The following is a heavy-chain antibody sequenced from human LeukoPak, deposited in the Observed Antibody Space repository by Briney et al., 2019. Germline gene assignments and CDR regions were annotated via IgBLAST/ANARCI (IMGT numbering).Heavy chain of an antibody. Sequence: ASVKVSCKASGGTFSSYVITWVRQAPGQGLEWMGWINPNSGGTNYAQKFQGRVTMTRDTSISTAYMELSRLRSDDTAVYYCARVAGYCSSTSCYGHWFDPWGQGTLVTVSS. CDR1: GGTFSSYV. CDR2: INPNSGGT. J-gene: IGHJ5*02. D-gene: IGHD2-2*01. CDR3: ARVAGYCSSTSCYGHWFDP. V-gene: IGHV1-2*02.